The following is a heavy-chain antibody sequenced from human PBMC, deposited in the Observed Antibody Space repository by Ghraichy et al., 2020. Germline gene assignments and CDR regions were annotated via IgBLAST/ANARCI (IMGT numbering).Heavy chain of an antibody. D-gene: IGHD3-22*01. CDR3: ARHYYDSSGYYHNWFDP. CDR1: GYTFTSYG. Sequence: ASVKVSCKASGYTFTSYGISWVRQAPGQGLEWMGWISAYNGNTNYAQKLQGRVTMTTDTSTSTAYMELRSLRSDDTAVYYCARHYYDSSGYYHNWFDPWGQGTLSPSPQ. CDR2: ISAYNGNT. V-gene: IGHV1-18*01. J-gene: IGHJ5*02.